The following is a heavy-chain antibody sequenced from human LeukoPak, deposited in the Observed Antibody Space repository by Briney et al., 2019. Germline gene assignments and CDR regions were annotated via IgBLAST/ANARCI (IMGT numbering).Heavy chain of an antibody. CDR1: GFTFSRYG. CDR2: IWYDGRTK. V-gene: IGHV3-33*01. Sequence: GRSLRLSCAASGFTFSRYGMQWVRQAPGKGLEWVAVIWYDGRTKYYVDSVKGRFTISRDNSKNTLYLQMNSLRADDTAVYYCARDRSPYSDTGYGLGVWGQGTTVTVSS. J-gene: IGHJ6*02. CDR3: ARDRSPYSDTGYGLGV. D-gene: IGHD4-17*01.